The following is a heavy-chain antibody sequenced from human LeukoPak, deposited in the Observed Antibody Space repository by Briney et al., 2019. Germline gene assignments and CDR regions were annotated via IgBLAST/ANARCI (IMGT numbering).Heavy chain of an antibody. J-gene: IGHJ4*02. V-gene: IGHV3-43D*03. Sequence: GGSLRLSCAASGFTFDDYAMHWARQAPGKGLEWVSLISWDGGSTYYADSVKGRFTISRDNSKNSLYLQMNSLRAEDTALYYCAKDGTDYGDYKPWSYFDYWGQGTLVTVSS. CDR3: AKDGTDYGDYKPWSYFDY. CDR1: GFTFDDYA. CDR2: ISWDGGST. D-gene: IGHD4-17*01.